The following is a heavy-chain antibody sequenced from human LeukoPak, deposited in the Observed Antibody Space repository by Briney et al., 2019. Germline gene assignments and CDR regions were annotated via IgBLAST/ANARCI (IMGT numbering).Heavy chain of an antibody. CDR2: MSPSNGNT. V-gene: IGHV1-18*01. CDR1: GYTFTSYG. J-gene: IGHJ4*02. CDR3: ARYGGTIVGANRCFDY. Sequence: ASVKVSCKASGYTFTSYGISWVRQAPGQGLEWMGWMSPSNGNTNYVQNLQGRVTMTTDTSTSTAYMELRSLRSDDTAVYYCARYGGTIVGANRCFDYWGQGTLVTVSS. D-gene: IGHD1-26*01.